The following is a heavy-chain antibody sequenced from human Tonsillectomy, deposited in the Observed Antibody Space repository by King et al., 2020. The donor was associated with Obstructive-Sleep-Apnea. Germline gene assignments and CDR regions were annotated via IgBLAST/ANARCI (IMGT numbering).Heavy chain of an antibody. CDR2: INSDGSST. CDR1: GFTFSSYW. Sequence: VQLVESGGGLVQPGGSLRLSCAASGFTFSSYWMHWVRQAPGKGLEWVSGINSDGSSTSYADSVKGRFTISRDNAKNTLYLQMSSLRAEDTAVYYCARDVKTDFDYWGQGTLFTLSS. CDR3: ARDVKTDFDY. J-gene: IGHJ4*02. D-gene: IGHD2/OR15-2a*01. V-gene: IGHV3-74*01.